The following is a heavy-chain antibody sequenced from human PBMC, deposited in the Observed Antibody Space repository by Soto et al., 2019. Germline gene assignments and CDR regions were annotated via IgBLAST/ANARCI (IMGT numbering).Heavy chain of an antibody. Sequence: GTLSLWGAAAGLTVSSKYMSWVRQAPGKGLEWVSIIWSAGLIYYADSVRGRFTISRDIYKNILYLEMTSLRADDTAVYYCAREAPMDVWGQGTTGIVSS. CDR3: AREAPMDV. CDR1: GLTVSSKY. CDR2: IWSAGLI. J-gene: IGHJ6*02. V-gene: IGHV3-53*01.